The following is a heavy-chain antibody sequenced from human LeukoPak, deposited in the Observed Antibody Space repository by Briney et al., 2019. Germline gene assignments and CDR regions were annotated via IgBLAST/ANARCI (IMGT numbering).Heavy chain of an antibody. CDR2: ISGSGYTT. CDR3: AKDRLVEVVVTATLDY. J-gene: IGHJ4*02. V-gene: IGHV3-23*01. Sequence: GGSLRLSCAASGFTFSSYAMTWVRQAPGKGLEWVSGISGSGYTTYYADSVRGRFTLSRDNSKNTLYLQMNSLRAEDTAVYYCAKDRLVEVVVTATLDYWGQGTLVTVSS. CDR1: GFTFSSYA. D-gene: IGHD2-21*02.